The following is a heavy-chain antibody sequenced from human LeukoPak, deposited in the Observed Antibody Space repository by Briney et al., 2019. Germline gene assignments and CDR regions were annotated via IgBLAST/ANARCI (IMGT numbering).Heavy chain of an antibody. CDR2: INWNGGRT. CDR1: GFIFADYA. J-gene: IGHJ4*02. V-gene: IGHV3-20*04. CDR3: ARGDYYGSGSSGGDY. Sequence: PGGSLRVSCAASGFIFADYAMSWVRHAPGKGREWVSRINWNGGRTGYADSVKGRFTISRDNAKNSLYPQMNSLRAEDTALYYCARGDYYGSGSSGGDYWGQGTLVTVSS. D-gene: IGHD3-10*01.